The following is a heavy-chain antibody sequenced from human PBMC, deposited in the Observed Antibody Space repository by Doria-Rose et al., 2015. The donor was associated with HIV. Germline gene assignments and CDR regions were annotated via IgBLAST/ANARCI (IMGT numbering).Heavy chain of an antibody. Sequence: QVQLQESGPGLVKPSETLSLTCSVSGASVSSRGYYWNWIRQVPGKGLESLGYTYYTGTSDYGPSLKSRLNMAVDTSKNQFSLKLSFVTVADTAVYYCARMGSYRELDYWGQGALVIFSA. V-gene: IGHV4-31*03. CDR3: ARMGSYRELDY. CDR1: GASVSSRGYY. J-gene: IGHJ4*02. D-gene: IGHD3-3*01. CDR2: TYYTGTS.